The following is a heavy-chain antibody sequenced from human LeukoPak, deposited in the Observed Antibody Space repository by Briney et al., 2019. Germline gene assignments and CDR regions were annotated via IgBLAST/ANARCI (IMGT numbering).Heavy chain of an antibody. J-gene: IGHJ4*02. V-gene: IGHV1-69*05. Sequence: ASVKVSCKASGGTFMRHSISWVRQAPGQGLEWMGGIIPIFGTANYAQKFQGRVTITTDESTSTAYMELSSLRSEDTAVYYCARSRTCGGDCFDYLDYWGQGTLVTVSS. CDR2: IIPIFGTA. D-gene: IGHD2-21*01. CDR1: GGTFMRHS. CDR3: ARSRTCGGDCFDYLDY.